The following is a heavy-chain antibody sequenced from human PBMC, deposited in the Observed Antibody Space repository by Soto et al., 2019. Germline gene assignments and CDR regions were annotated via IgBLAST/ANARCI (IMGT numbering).Heavy chain of an antibody. CDR3: AREGADYGDLSY. CDR1: GGTFSSYA. V-gene: IGHV1-69*13. CDR2: IIPIFGTA. J-gene: IGHJ4*02. Sequence: SVKVSCKASGGTFSSYAISWVRQAPGQGLEWMGGIIPIFGTANYAQKFQGRVTITADESTSTAYMELSSLRSEDTAVYYCAREGADYGDLSYWGQGTLVTVSS. D-gene: IGHD4-17*01.